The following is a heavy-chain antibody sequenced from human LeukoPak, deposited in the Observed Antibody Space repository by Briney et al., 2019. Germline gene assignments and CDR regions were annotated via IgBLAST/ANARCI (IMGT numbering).Heavy chain of an antibody. D-gene: IGHD1-1*01. CDR3: ARTSREAQLFDY. J-gene: IGHJ4*02. Sequence: PGRSLRLSCAASGFTFSSYSMNWVRQAPGKGLEWVSSISSSSSYIYYADSVKGRFTISRDNAKNSLYLQMNSLRAEDTAVYYCARTSREAQLFDYWGQGTLVTVSS. CDR2: ISSSSSYI. V-gene: IGHV3-21*01. CDR1: GFTFSSYS.